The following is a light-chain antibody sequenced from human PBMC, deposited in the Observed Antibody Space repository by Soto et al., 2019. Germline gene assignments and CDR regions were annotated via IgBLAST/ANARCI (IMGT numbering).Light chain of an antibody. CDR3: CSYAGTYTFYV. J-gene: IGLJ1*01. CDR2: DVT. Sequence: QSLLTHPLSVSVSPGQSVTISCTGTSSDVGGYYYISWYQHHPGKAPKLMIYDVTKRPSGVPDRFSGSKSGITASLTISGLQAEDEADYYCCSYAGTYTFYVFGSGTKVTVL. V-gene: IGLV2-11*01. CDR1: SSDVGGYYY.